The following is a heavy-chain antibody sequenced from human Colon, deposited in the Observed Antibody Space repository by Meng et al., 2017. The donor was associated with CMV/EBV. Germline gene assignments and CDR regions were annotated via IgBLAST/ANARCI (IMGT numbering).Heavy chain of an antibody. D-gene: IGHD1-26*01. V-gene: IGHV6-1*01. CDR3: ARDLSGTYFH. Sequence: SETLSLTCGISGDSVSSNTAAWNWIRQSPSRGLEWLGRTFYRSKWYNDYGPSVKGRVTINPGTSKNQFSLHLNSVTPEDTAVYYCARDLSGTYFHWGQGTLVTVSS. CDR1: GDSVSSNTAA. J-gene: IGHJ1*01. CDR2: TFYRSKWYN.